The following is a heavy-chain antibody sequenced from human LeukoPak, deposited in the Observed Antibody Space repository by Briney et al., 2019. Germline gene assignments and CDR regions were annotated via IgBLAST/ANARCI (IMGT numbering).Heavy chain of an antibody. CDR1: GYMFTDYS. J-gene: IGHJ3*02. CDR2: INPSGGST. CDR3: ARGGLGVVDGFDI. V-gene: IGHV1-46*01. D-gene: IGHD3-16*01. Sequence: GASVEVSCKASGYMFTDYSIYWVRQAPGQGLEWMGIINPSGGSTNYAQKFQGRVTMTRDTSTSTIYMEVSSLRSEDTAVYYCARGGLGVVDGFDIWGQGTMVTVSS.